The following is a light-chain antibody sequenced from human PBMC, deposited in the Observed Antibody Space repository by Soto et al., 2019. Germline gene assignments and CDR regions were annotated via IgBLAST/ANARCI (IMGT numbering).Light chain of an antibody. J-gene: IGKJ1*01. V-gene: IGKV3-20*01. CDR3: QQYGRSPAT. Sequence: EIVLTQSPGTLSLSPGERATLSCRASQSVSNNYLAWYQRKPGQTPRLLIYTASSRAAGVPDRFSGSGSGTDFTLTISRLEPGDFAVYYCQQYGRSPATFGQGTRWIS. CDR1: QSVSNNY. CDR2: TAS.